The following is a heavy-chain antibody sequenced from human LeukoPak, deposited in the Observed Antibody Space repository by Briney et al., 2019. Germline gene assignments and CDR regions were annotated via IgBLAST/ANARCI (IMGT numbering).Heavy chain of an antibody. CDR2: IYYSGST. CDR3: ARTHLQIWFGEKGFHWFDP. V-gene: IGHV4-39*01. D-gene: IGHD3-10*01. CDR1: GGSISSSSYY. Sequence: SETLSLTCTVSGGSISSSSYYWGWIRQPPGKGLEWIGSIYYSGSTYYNPSLKSRVTISVDTSKNQFSLKLSSVTAADTAVYYCARTHLQIWFGEKGFHWFDPWGQGTLVTVSS. J-gene: IGHJ5*02.